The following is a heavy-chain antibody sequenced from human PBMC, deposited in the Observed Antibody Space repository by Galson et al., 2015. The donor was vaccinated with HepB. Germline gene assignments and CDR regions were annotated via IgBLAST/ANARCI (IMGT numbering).Heavy chain of an antibody. CDR3: AKVPSYYGSGSYSGY. CDR2: ISYDGSNK. V-gene: IGHV3-30*18. Sequence: SLRLSCAASGFTFSSYGMHWVRQAPGKGLEWVAVISYDGSNKYYADSVKGRFTISRDNSKNTLYLQMNSLRAEDTAVYYCAKVPSYYGSGSYSGYWGQGTLVTVSS. J-gene: IGHJ4*02. D-gene: IGHD3-10*01. CDR1: GFTFSSYG.